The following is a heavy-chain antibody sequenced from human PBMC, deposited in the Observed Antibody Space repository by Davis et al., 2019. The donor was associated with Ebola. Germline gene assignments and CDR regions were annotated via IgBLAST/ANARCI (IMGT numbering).Heavy chain of an antibody. Sequence: SLKISCAASGFTFEDYAMHWVRRVPGRGLEWVSGISWHSEWRGYGDSVKGRFTVSRDNAKNSLYLEMNNLRVEDPAFYYCAKDPAGILRGGEGGHWGQGSLVTVSS. CDR1: GFTFEDYA. J-gene: IGHJ4*01. D-gene: IGHD3-16*01. CDR3: AKDPAGILRGGEGGH. CDR2: ISWHSEWR. V-gene: IGHV3-9*01.